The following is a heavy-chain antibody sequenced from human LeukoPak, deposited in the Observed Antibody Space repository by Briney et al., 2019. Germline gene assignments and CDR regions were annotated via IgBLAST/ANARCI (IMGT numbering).Heavy chain of an antibody. J-gene: IGHJ6*02. CDR2: INHSGST. CDR1: GGSFSGYY. V-gene: IGHV4-34*01. CDR3: AGEGYYYYGMDV. Sequence: SETLSLTCAVYGGSFSGYYWSWIRQPPGKGLEWIGEINHSGSTNYNPSLKSRVTISVDTSKNQFSLKLSSVTAADTAVYYCAGEGYYYYGMDVWGQGTTVTVSS. D-gene: IGHD3-10*01.